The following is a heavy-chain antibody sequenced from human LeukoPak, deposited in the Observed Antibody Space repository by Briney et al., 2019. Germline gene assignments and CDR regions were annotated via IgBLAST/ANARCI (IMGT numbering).Heavy chain of an antibody. CDR1: GFTFSSYD. V-gene: IGHV3-23*01. J-gene: IGHJ4*01. CDR2: ISGSGATT. Sequence: QPGGSLRLSCAASGFTFSSYDMSWVCQAPGKGLEWVSAISGSGATTYYPDSMKGRFSISRDNSKNTLYLQMNSLRAEDTAVYYCAKLPNSGSYLDSWGHGALVTVSS. CDR3: AKLPNSGSYLDS. D-gene: IGHD1-26*01.